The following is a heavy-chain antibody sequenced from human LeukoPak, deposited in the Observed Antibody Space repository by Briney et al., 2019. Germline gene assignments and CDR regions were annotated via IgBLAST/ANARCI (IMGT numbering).Heavy chain of an antibody. Sequence: TSETLSLTCAVYGGSFSGYYWSWIRQPPGKGLEWIGEINHSGSTNYNPSLKSRVTISVDTSKNQFSLKLSSVTAADTAVYYCARHRCSGGSCYSRPGSWFDPWGQGTLVTVSS. CDR2: INHSGST. V-gene: IGHV4-34*01. J-gene: IGHJ5*02. CDR1: GGSFSGYY. CDR3: ARHRCSGGSCYSRPGSWFDP. D-gene: IGHD2-15*01.